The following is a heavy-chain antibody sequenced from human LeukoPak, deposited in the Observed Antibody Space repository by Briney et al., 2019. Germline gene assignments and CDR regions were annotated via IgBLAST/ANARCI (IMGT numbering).Heavy chain of an antibody. D-gene: IGHD3-22*01. J-gene: IGHJ4*02. Sequence: PGGSLRLSCAASGFTFSTYSMNWVRQAPGKGLEWVSYISSSSSTIYYADSVKGRFTISRDNAKNSLYLQMNSLRAEDTAVYYCARGPTYYDSSGQVPFDYWGQGTLVTVSS. CDR1: GFTFSTYS. V-gene: IGHV3-48*01. CDR2: ISSSSSTI. CDR3: ARGPTYYDSSGQVPFDY.